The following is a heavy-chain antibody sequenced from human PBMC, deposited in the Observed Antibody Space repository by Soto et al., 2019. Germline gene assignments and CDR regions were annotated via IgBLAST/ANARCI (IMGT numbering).Heavy chain of an antibody. CDR2: IIPIFGTA. J-gene: IGHJ6*02. CDR1: GGTFSSYA. V-gene: IGHV1-69*13. D-gene: IGHD3-22*01. CDR3: ARDHGTYYYDSSGYYYYGMDV. Sequence: ASVKVSCKASGGTFSSYAISWVRQAPGQGLEWMGGIIPIFGTANYAQKFQGRVTITADESTSTAYMELSSLRSEDTAVYYCARDHGTYYYDSSGYYYYGMDVWGQGTTVTVSS.